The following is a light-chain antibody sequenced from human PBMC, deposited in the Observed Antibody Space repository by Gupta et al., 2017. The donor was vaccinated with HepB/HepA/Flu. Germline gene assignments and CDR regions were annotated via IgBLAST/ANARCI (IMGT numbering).Light chain of an antibody. Sequence: EVVLAQSPGTLSLSPGERATLSCRASQSITNNFLSCYQQNPGQAPILLISASSSRAARIPYSFSGSGSGTAFSLTISSLEPDAFAIYYCQQYGYPPLTFGGGTKVEIK. CDR2: ASS. CDR3: QQYGYPPLT. CDR1: QSITNNF. V-gene: IGKV3-20*01. J-gene: IGKJ4*01.